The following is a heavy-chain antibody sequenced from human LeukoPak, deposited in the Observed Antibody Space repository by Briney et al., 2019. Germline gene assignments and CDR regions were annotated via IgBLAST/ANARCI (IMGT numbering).Heavy chain of an antibody. D-gene: IGHD2-15*01. CDR3: ASFPRLYRGL. J-gene: IGHJ4*02. CDR2: ISSSSSTI. CDR1: GFTFSSYS. V-gene: IGHV3-48*01. Sequence: GGSLRLSCAASGFTFSSYSMNWVRQAPGKGLEWVSCISSSSSTIYYADSVKGRFTISRDNAKNSLYLQMNSLRAEDTAVYYCASFPRLYRGLWGQGTLVTVSS.